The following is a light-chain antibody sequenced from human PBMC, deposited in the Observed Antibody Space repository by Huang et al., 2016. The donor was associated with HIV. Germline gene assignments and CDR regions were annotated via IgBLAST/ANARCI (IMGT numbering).Light chain of an antibody. CDR1: QSFNSK. J-gene: IGKJ2*01. Sequence: IVMTQSPATLSLSPGESATLSCRASQSFNSKLAWYQQKPDQAPRLLIYGASTRATGVPGRCRGGGSGTEFTLTISSRQSEDFAVYYCQQYSKLPPNTFGQGTKLESK. CDR3: QQYSKLPPNT. CDR2: GAS. V-gene: IGKV3-15*01.